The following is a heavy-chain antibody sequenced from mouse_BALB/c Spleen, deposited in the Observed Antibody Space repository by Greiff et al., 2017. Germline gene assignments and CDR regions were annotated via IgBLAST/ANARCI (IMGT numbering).Heavy chain of an antibody. CDR1: GYSITSDYA. J-gene: IGHJ4*01. V-gene: IGHV3-2*02. D-gene: IGHD2-3*01. CDR3: ARMGHGAMDY. Sequence: EVKLMESGPGLVKPSQSLSLTCTVTGYSITSDYAWNWIRQFPGNKLEWMGYISYSGSTSYNPSLKSRISITRDTSKNQFFLQLNSVTTEDTATYYCARMGHGAMDYWGQGTSVTVSS. CDR2: ISYSGST.